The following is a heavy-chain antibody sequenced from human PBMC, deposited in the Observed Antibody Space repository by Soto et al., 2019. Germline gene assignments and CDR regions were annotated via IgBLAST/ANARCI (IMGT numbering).Heavy chain of an antibody. D-gene: IGHD1-26*01. CDR2: ISAYNGNT. CDR3: ARALYRSGTYYAFDN. CDR1: GYTPTNYD. J-gene: IGHJ4*02. Sequence: QVPLVQSGAEVKKPGASVTVSCKTSGYTPTNYDIGWVRQAPGQGLEWMGWISAYNGNTNSAQKLQGRLTMTTDTSTRTAYMEPRSLRSDDTAVYYCARALYRSGTYYAFDNGGQGTLVTVSS. V-gene: IGHV1-18*01.